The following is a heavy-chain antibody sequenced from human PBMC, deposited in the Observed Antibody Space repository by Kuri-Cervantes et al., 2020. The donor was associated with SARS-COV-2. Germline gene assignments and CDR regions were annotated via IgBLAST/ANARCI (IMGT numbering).Heavy chain of an antibody. CDR1: GASINDYY. Sequence: SETLSLTCTVSGASINDYYWTWIRQPAGRGLEWIGRIYSSGSTNYNPSLKSRVTMSIDTSTNQFSLRLTSVTAADTAVYYCASSHITTYYYYYMKVWGKGTTVTVSS. V-gene: IGHV4-4*07. CDR2: IYSSGST. D-gene: IGHD1-20*01. J-gene: IGHJ6*03. CDR3: ASSHITTYYYYYMKV.